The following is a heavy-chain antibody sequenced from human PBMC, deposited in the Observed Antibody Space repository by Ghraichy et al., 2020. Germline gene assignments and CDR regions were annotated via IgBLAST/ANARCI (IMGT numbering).Heavy chain of an antibody. J-gene: IGHJ4*02. V-gene: IGHV4-39*01. CDR3: ARHDPMATSPVDY. D-gene: IGHD5-24*01. Sequence: SETLSLTCTVSGGSISSSSYYWGWIRQPPGKGLEWIGSIYYSGSTYYNPSLKSRVTISVDTSKNQFSLKLSSVTAADTAVYYCARHDPMATSPVDYWGQGTLVTVSS. CDR2: IYYSGST. CDR1: GGSISSSSYY.